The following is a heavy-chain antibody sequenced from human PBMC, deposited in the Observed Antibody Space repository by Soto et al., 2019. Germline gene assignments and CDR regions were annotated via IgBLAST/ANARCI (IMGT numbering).Heavy chain of an antibody. CDR2: ISSSGSTI. J-gene: IGHJ4*02. Sequence: SCAASGFTFSSYEMNWVRQAPGKGLEWVSYISSSGSTIYYADSVKGRFTVSRDNAKNSLYLQMNSLRAEDTAVYYRARSEGSSGWYPADYWGQGTLVTVSS. CDR3: ARSEGSSGWYPADY. V-gene: IGHV3-48*03. D-gene: IGHD6-19*01. CDR1: GFTFSSYE.